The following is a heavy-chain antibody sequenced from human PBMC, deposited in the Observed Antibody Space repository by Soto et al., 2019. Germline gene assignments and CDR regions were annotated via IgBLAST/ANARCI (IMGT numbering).Heavy chain of an antibody. Sequence: LSLTCTVSCGSISSGVYYWSWIRQHPGKGLEWIGYIYYSGSTYYNPSLKSRVTISVDTSKNQFSLKLSSVTAADTAVYYCARVEATDYYGMDVWGQGTTVTVSS. V-gene: IGHV4-31*03. D-gene: IGHD1-26*01. CDR2: IYYSGST. CDR3: ARVEATDYYGMDV. J-gene: IGHJ6*02. CDR1: CGSISSGVYY.